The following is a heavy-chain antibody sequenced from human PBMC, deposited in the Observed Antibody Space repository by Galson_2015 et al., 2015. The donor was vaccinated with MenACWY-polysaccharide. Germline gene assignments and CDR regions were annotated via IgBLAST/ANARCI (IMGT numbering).Heavy chain of an antibody. CDR3: VKDFGRQVFVPAH. D-gene: IGHD6-6*01. CDR2: IAGSGGGI. J-gene: IGHJ4*02. V-gene: IGHV3-64D*08. Sequence: SLRLSCAVSGFTFSIYGMYWVRQAPGQGLEFVSTIAGSGGGISYADSVKGRFTISRDNSRNTLFLQMTSLRVEDTAVYYCVKDFGRQVFVPAHCGPGTLVPVS. CDR1: GFTFSIYG.